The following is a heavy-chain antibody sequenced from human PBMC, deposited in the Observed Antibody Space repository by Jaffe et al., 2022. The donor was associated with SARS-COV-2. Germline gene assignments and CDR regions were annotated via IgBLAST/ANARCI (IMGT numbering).Heavy chain of an antibody. CDR2: IWYDGSNK. D-gene: IGHD6-6*01. Sequence: QVQLVESGGGVVQPGRSLRLSCAASGFTFSSYGMHWVRQAPGKGLEWVAVIWYDGSNKYYADSVKGRFTISRDNSKNTLYLQMNSLRAEDTAVYYCARDQYSSSSGGYYYYGMDVWGQGTTVTVSS. CDR3: ARDQYSSSSGGYYYYGMDV. J-gene: IGHJ6*02. V-gene: IGHV3-33*01. CDR1: GFTFSSYG.